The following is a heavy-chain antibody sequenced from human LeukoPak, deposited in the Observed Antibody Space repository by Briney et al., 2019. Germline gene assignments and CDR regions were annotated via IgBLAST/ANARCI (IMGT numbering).Heavy chain of an antibody. CDR3: VRGLHDYGDSNYYFDQ. CDR1: GFILGDDG. Sequence: GGSLRLSCTASGFILGDDGWSWFRLAPGKGLEWICLIRKKAYGETTEYAASVRGRFTISRDDAKSIAYLQMNSLKTEDTALYYCVRGLHDYGDSNYYFDQWGQGTLVTVSS. V-gene: IGHV3-49*03. D-gene: IGHD4-17*01. J-gene: IGHJ4*02. CDR2: IRKKAYGETT.